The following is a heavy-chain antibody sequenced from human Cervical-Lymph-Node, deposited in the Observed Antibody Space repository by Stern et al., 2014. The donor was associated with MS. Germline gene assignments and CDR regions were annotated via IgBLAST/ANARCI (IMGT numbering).Heavy chain of an antibody. CDR2: IKEDGSEK. CDR1: GFTFGSYW. V-gene: IGHV3-7*03. CDR3: ARGLYYYDSSGYYQSRFDP. Sequence: EMQLEESGGGVVQPGGSLRLSCAASGFTFGSYWMRWVRQAPGKGLEWVADIKEDGSEKYYVESVKGRFTISRGKAKNSLYLQMNSLRAEDTAVYYCARGLYYYDSSGYYQSRFDPWGQGTLVTVSS. J-gene: IGHJ5*02. D-gene: IGHD3-22*01.